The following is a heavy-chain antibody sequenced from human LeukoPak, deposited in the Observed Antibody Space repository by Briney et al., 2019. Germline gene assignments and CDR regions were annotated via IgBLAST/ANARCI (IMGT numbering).Heavy chain of an antibody. CDR3: ARDDSGSYNFDY. J-gene: IGHJ4*02. CDR1: GYSISSGYY. D-gene: IGHD1-26*01. CDR2: IYHSGST. Sequence: SETLSLTCTVSGYSISSGYYWGWIRQPPGKGLEWIGSIYHSGSTYYNPSLKSRVTISVDTSKNQFSLKLSSVTAADTAVYYCARDDSGSYNFDYWGRGTLVTVSS. V-gene: IGHV4-38-2*02.